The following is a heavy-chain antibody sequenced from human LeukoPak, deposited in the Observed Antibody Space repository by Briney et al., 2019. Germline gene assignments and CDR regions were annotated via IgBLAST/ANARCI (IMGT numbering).Heavy chain of an antibody. V-gene: IGHV4-59*01. D-gene: IGHD3-22*01. CDR1: GGSISSYY. Sequence: PSETLSLTCTVSGGSISSYYWSWLRQPPGKGLEWIGYIYYSGSTNYNPSLKSRVTISVDTSKNQFSLKLSSVTAADTAVYYCARADDSSGYYPSHGFDYWGQGTLVTASS. CDR2: IYYSGST. J-gene: IGHJ4*02. CDR3: ARADDSSGYYPSHGFDY.